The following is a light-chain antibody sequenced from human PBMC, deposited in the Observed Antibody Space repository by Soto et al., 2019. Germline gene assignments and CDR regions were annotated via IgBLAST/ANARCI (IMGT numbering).Light chain of an antibody. CDR1: QGISNY. CDR3: QKYNSAPPYT. J-gene: IGKJ2*01. V-gene: IGKV1-27*01. Sequence: DIQMTQSPSSLSASVGDRVTITCRASQGISNYLAWYQQKPGKVPKLLIYAASTLQSGVPSRFSGSGSGIDFTLTISSLQPEDVATYYCQKYNSAPPYTFGQGTKLEI. CDR2: AAS.